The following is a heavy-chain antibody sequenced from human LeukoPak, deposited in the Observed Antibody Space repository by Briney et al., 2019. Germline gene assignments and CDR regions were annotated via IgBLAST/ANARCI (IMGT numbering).Heavy chain of an antibody. CDR2: IYYSGST. J-gene: IGHJ5*02. CDR1: GGSIGSYY. Sequence: KPSETLSLTCTVSGGSIGSYYWSWIRQPPGKGLEWIGYIYYSGSTNYNPSLKSRVTISVDTSKNQFSLKLSSVTAADTAVYYCARDEVRCSSTSCWVWFDPWGQGTLVTVSS. CDR3: ARDEVRCSSTSCWVWFDP. D-gene: IGHD2-2*01. V-gene: IGHV4-59*01.